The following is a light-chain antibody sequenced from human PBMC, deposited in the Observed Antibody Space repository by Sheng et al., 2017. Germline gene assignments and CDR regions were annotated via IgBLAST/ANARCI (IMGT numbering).Light chain of an antibody. J-gene: IGKJ2*01. V-gene: IGKV1-5*03. CDR1: QSISSW. Sequence: DIQMTQSPSTLSASVGERVTITCRASQSISSWLAWYQQKPGKAPKLLIHKASSLESGVPSRFSGSGSGTEFTLTISSLQPDDFATYYCQQYNSYLYTFGQGTKLEIK. CDR2: KAS. CDR3: QQYNSYLYT.